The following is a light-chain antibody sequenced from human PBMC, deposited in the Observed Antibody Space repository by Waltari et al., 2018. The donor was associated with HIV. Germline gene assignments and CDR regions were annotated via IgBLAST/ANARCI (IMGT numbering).Light chain of an antibody. J-gene: IGLJ2*01. CDR3: VTWDTSLSVLV. Sequence: QSVLTQPPSVSAAPGQTVTIPCSGRRSNFGKDDVSWYQPLPRPAPQLLIYDDNKRPSGIPDRFSGSKSGTSATLGIAGLHTGDEANYYCVTWDTSLSVLVFGGGTKLTVL. V-gene: IGLV1-51*01. CDR2: DDN. CDR1: RSNFGKDD.